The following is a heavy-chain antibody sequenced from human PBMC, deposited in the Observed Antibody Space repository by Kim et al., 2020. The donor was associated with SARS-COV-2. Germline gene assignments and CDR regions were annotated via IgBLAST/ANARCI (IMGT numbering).Heavy chain of an antibody. D-gene: IGHD3-10*01. Sequence: GGSLRLSCAASGFTFGNYEMSWVRQAPGKGLEWVSYINISGTTTYYADSVKGRFTISRDNAKNSLYLQMNSLRAEDTAIYYCARSPPGTVARGHWGTGTL. CDR1: GFTFGNYE. CDR2: INISGTTT. J-gene: IGHJ1*01. CDR3: ARSPPGTVARGH. V-gene: IGHV3-48*03.